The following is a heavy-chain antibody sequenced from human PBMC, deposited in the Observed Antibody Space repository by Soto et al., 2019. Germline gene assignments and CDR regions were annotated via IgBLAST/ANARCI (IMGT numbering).Heavy chain of an antibody. V-gene: IGHV1-18*01. CDR2: ISAYNGNT. D-gene: IGHD1-26*01. Sequence: GASVKVSCKASGYTFTSYGISWMRQAPGQGLEWMGWISAYNGNTNYAQKLQGRVTMTTDTSTSTAYMELRSLRSDDTAVYYCARDPRIVGATTEYYYYYYGMDVWGQGTTVTVSS. J-gene: IGHJ6*02. CDR3: ARDPRIVGATTEYYYYYYGMDV. CDR1: GYTFTSYG.